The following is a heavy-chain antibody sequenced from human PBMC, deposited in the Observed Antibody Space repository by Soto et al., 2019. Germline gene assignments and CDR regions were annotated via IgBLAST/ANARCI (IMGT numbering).Heavy chain of an antibody. D-gene: IGHD4-17*01. CDR1: GGSISSYY. CDR2: IYYSGST. J-gene: IGHJ5*02. Sequence: PSETLSLTCTVSGGSISSYYWSWIRQPPGKGLEWIGYIYYSGSTNYNPSLKSRVTISVDTSKNQFSLKLSSVTAADTAVYYCARGYGDLSWGQGTLVTVSS. CDR3: ARGYGDLS. V-gene: IGHV4-59*01.